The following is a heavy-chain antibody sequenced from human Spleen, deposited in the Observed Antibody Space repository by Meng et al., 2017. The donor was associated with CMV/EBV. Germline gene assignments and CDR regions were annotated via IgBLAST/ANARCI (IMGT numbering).Heavy chain of an antibody. CDR2: INPNSGGT. CDR1: GYTFTSYG. V-gene: IGHV1-2*02. CDR3: ARGLYYFDY. J-gene: IGHJ4*02. Sequence: QVQLVQSGAEVEKPWASVKVSCKASGYTFTSYGFNWVRQAPGQGLEWMGWINPNSGGTNYAQKFQGRVTMTRDTSISTAYMELSRLRSDDTAVYYCARGLYYFDYWGQGTLVTVSS.